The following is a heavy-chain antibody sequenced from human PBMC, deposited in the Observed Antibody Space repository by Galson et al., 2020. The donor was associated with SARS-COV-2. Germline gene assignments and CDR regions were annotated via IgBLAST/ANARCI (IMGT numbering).Heavy chain of an antibody. CDR3: TSENYGSGSYFEWGYYYYGMDV. CDR2: IRSKAYGGTT. CDR1: GFTFGDYA. D-gene: IGHD3-10*01. V-gene: IGHV3-49*03. Sequence: GGSLRLSCTASGFTFGDYAMSWFRQAPGKGLEWVGFIRSKAYGGTTEYAASVKGRFTISRDDSKSIAYLQMNSLKTEDTAVYYCTSENYGSGSYFEWGYYYYGMDVWGQGTTVTVSS. J-gene: IGHJ6*02.